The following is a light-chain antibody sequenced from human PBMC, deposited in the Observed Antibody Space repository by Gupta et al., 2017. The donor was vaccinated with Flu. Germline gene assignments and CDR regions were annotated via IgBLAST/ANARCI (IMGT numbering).Light chain of an antibody. CDR3: HQYYTIPYT. CDR1: QSVLLSANNKNY. CDR2: WAS. V-gene: IGKV4-1*01. J-gene: IGKJ4*01. Sequence: DIVMTQSPDSLAVSLGERATINCRSSQSVLLSANNKNYLAWYQHKQGEPPKLLIYWASTRESGVPDRFSGSGSGSDFTLTISNLQAEDVAVYSCHQYYTIPYTFGGGTKVEIK.